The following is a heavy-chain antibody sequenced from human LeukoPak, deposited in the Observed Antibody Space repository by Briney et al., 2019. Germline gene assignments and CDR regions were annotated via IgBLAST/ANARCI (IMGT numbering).Heavy chain of an antibody. CDR3: ARGGGSYYDVLGSDWGDN. J-gene: IGHJ4*02. CDR1: GYTFTSYY. D-gene: IGHD1-26*01. CDR2: INPSGGST. V-gene: IGHV1-46*01. Sequence: ASVKVSCKASGYTFTSYYMHWVRQAPRQGLEWMGIINPSGGSTTYAQKFQGRVTMTRDTSTSTVYMELSSLRSEDTAVYYYARGGGSYYDVLGSDWGDNWGQGTLVTVSS.